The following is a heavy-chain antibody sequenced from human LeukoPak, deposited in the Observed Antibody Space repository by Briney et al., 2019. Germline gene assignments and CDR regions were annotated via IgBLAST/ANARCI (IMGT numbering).Heavy chain of an antibody. J-gene: IGHJ4*02. CDR2: VYSSGSA. D-gene: IGHD3/OR15-3a*01. V-gene: IGHV4-30-4*07. Sequence: SETLSLTCAVSGDSISSGGYSWNWIRQPPGKGLECIGYVYSSGSAYYNPSLKSRVTMSVDTSKNQFSLNLTSMTAADTAVYYCARGSATFGLIGLFDYWGQGTLVTVSS. CDR1: GDSISSGGYS. CDR3: ARGSATFGLIGLFDY.